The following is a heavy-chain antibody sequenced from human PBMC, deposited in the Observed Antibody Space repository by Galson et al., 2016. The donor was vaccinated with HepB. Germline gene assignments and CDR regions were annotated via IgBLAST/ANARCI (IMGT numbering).Heavy chain of an antibody. CDR2: IYQSGNT. J-gene: IGHJ3*02. V-gene: IGHV4-30-2*01. Sequence: TLSLTCAVSGGSMSSGGYCWSWIRQPPGKGLEWIGCIYQSGNTYYNPSLRSRVTISVDTSKNQFSLKLSSVTAADTAMYFCARGSDSLSQWLSRGDVFDIWGQGTMVTVSS. CDR3: ARGSDSLSQWLSRGDVFDI. CDR1: GGSMSSGGYC. D-gene: IGHD5-12*01.